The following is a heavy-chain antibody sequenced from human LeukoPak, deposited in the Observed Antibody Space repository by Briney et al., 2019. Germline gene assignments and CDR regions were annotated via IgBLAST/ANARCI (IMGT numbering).Heavy chain of an antibody. CDR2: IYYSGST. CDR1: GGSLSSGDYY. J-gene: IGHJ4*02. V-gene: IGHV4-30-4*08. CDR3: ARAGYYYDSSGPPGY. Sequence: PSQTLSLTCTVSGGSLSSGDYYWSWIRQPPGKGLEWLGYIYYSGSTYYNPSLKSRVTISVDPSKNQFSLKLSSVTAADTAVYYCARAGYYYDSSGPPGYWGQGTLVTVSS. D-gene: IGHD3-22*01.